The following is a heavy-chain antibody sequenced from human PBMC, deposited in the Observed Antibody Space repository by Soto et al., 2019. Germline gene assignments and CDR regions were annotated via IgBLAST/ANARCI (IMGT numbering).Heavy chain of an antibody. V-gene: IGHV1-69*01. J-gene: IGHJ4*02. CDR1: GGTFSSYA. CDR2: IIPIFGTA. CDR3: ARGKGVDTAMGFDY. Sequence: QVQLVQSGAEVKKPGSSVKVSCKASGGTFSSYAISWVRQAPGQGLEWMGGIIPIFGTANYEQKFQGRVTITADDSSSTAYMELRSLRSEDTAVYYCARGKGVDTAMGFDYWGQGTLVTVSS. D-gene: IGHD5-18*01.